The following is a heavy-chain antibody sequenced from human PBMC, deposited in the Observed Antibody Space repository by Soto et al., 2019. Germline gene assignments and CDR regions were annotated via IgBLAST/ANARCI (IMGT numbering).Heavy chain of an antibody. CDR2: IWYDGSNK. V-gene: IGHV3-33*01. D-gene: IGHD2-15*01. CDR3: ARDRFRADHDIVVVVAATLSNYYYGMDV. CDR1: GFTFSSYG. Sequence: PGGSLRLSCAASGFTFSSYGMHWVRQAPGKGLEWVAVIWYDGSNKYYADSVKGRFTISRDNSKNTLYLQMNSLRAEDTAVYYCARDRFRADHDIVVVVAATLSNYYYGMDVWGQGTTVTVSS. J-gene: IGHJ6*02.